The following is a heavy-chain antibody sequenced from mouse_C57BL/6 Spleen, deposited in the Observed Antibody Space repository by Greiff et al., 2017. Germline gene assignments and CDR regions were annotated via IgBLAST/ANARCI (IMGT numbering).Heavy chain of an antibody. V-gene: IGHV3-5*01. J-gene: IGHJ1*03. D-gene: IGHD1-1*01. Sequence: EVHLVESGPGLVKPSQTVFLTCTVTGISIITGNYRWSWIRQFPGNKLEWIGYIYYSGTITYNPSLTSRTTITSDTPKNQFFLEMNALTAEDTATYYCERENYGSSSWYFDVWGTGTTVTVSS. CDR3: ERENYGSSSWYFDV. CDR2: IYYSGTI. CDR1: GISIITGNYR.